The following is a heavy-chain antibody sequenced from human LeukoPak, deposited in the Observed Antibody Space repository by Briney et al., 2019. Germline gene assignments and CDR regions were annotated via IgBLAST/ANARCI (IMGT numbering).Heavy chain of an antibody. CDR3: ATAPPAPGDY. CDR2: IYYSGST. V-gene: IGHV4-59*12. J-gene: IGHJ4*02. CDR1: GGSMSSYY. Sequence: SETLSLTCTVSGGSMSSYYWSWIRQPPGKGLEWIGYIYYSGSTNYNPSLKSRVTISLDTSKNQFSLSLSSVTAADTAVYYCATAPPAPGDYWGQGTLVTVSS.